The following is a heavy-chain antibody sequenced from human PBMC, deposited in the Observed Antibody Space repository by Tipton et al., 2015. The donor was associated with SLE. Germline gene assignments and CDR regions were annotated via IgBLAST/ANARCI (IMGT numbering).Heavy chain of an antibody. CDR2: IRSKAYGGTT. J-gene: IGHJ3*02. CDR1: GFTFSSYA. V-gene: IGHV3-49*04. Sequence: SLRLSCAASGFTFSSYAMHWVRQAPGKGLEWVGFIRSKAYGGTTEYAASVKGRFTISRDDSKSIAYLQMNSLKTEDTAVYYCTGSPEFIVVVVAATPQDIWGQGTMVTVSS. CDR3: TGSPEFIVVVVAATPQDI. D-gene: IGHD2-15*01.